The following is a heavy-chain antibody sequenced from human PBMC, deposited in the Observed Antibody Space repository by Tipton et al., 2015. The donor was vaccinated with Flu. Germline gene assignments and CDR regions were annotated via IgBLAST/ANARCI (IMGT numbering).Heavy chain of an antibody. J-gene: IGHJ2*01. D-gene: IGHD3-10*01. CDR3: AKDGSYYYGFGL. CDR1: GFTFSSYA. V-gene: IGHV3-23*01. CDR2: ISVSGDST. Sequence: GSLRLSCAASGFTFSSYAMSWVRQAPGKGLEWVSAISVSGDSTYYADSVKGRFTISRDNSKNTLYLQMNSLRAEDTAVYYCAKDGSYYYGFGLWGRGTLVTVSS.